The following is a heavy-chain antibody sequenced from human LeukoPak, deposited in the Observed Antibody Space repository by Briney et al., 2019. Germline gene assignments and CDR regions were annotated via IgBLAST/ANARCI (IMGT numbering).Heavy chain of an antibody. V-gene: IGHV3-7*01. CDR3: ARVNVLLWFGELFEGFDP. D-gene: IGHD3-10*01. CDR2: IKQDGSEK. J-gene: IGHJ5*02. Sequence: KPGGSLRLSCAASGFTFSSYWMSWVRQAPGKGLEWVANIKQDGSEKYYVDSVKGRFTISRDNAKKSLYLQMNSLRAEDTAVYYCARVNVLLWFGELFEGFDPWGQGTLVTVSS. CDR1: GFTFSSYW.